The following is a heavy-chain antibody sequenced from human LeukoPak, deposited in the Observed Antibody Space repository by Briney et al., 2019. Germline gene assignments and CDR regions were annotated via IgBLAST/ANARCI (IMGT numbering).Heavy chain of an antibody. CDR1: GYTFIDYT. CDR3: ANPRYDSSGYYYVD. J-gene: IGHJ4*02. V-gene: IGHV1-3*01. Sequence: ASVNVSCKASGYTFIDYTMHWLRQAPGQRLDWMGWIDGGSGNTKYSPEFQGRVTITRDTSASTGYMELSSLRSEDTAVYYCANPRYDSSGYYYVDWGQGTLVTVSS. CDR2: IDGGSGNT. D-gene: IGHD3-22*01.